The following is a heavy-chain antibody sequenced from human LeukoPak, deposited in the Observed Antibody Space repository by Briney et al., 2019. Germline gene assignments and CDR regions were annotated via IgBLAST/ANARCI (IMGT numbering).Heavy chain of an antibody. CDR2: INHSGST. J-gene: IGHJ4*02. Sequence: KPSETLSLTCTVSGGSISSSSYYWSWIRQPPGKGLEWIGEINHSGSTNYNPSLKSRVTISVDTSKNQFSLKLSSVTAADTAVYYCARLRVVPAAVDYWGQGTLVTVSS. D-gene: IGHD2-2*01. V-gene: IGHV4-39*07. CDR1: GGSISSSSYY. CDR3: ARLRVVPAAVDY.